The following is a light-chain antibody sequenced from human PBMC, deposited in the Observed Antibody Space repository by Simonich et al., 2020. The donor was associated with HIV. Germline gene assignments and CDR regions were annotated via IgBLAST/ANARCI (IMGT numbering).Light chain of an antibody. Sequence: QSALTQPASVSGSPGQSITISCTGTSSDVGSYNFVSWYQQHPGKAPKLMIYEGSKRPSGVSNLFSGSKSGNTASLTISGLQAEDEADYYCSSYTSSSTLVFGGGTKLTVL. CDR1: SSDVGSYNF. CDR3: SSYTSSSTLV. J-gene: IGLJ3*02. V-gene: IGLV2-14*02. CDR2: EGS.